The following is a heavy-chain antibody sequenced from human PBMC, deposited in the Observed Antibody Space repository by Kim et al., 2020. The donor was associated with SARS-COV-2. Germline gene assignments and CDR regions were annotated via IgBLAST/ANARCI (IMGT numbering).Heavy chain of an antibody. CDR2: IYSGGST. CDR3: AREGLTGDGSSDY. D-gene: IGHD7-27*01. Sequence: GVSLRLSCAASGFTVSSNYMSWVRQAPGKGLEWVSVIYSGGSTYYADSVKGRFTISRDNSKNTLYLQMNSLRAEDTAVYYCAREGLTGDGSSDYWGQGTLVTVSS. J-gene: IGHJ4*02. CDR1: GFTVSSNY. V-gene: IGHV3-53*01.